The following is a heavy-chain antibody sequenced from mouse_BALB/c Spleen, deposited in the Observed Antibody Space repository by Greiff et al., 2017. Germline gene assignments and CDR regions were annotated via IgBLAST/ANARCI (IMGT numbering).Heavy chain of an antibody. CDR3: ARASWYFDV. Sequence: EVKLVESGGGLVQPGGSLRLSCATSGFTFTDYYMSWVRQPPGKALEWLGFIRNKANGYTTEYSASVKGRFTISRDNSQSILYLQMNTLRAEDSATYYCARASWYFDVWGAGTTVTVSS. CDR2: IRNKANGYTT. V-gene: IGHV7-3*02. D-gene: IGHD6-1*01. J-gene: IGHJ1*01. CDR1: GFTFTDYY.